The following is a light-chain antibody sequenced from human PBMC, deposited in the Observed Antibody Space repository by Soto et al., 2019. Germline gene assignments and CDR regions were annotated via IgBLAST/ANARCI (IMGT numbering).Light chain of an antibody. CDR3: QVWDSSSVHWV. CDR2: EVS. V-gene: IGLV2-14*01. Sequence: QSALTQPASVSGSPGQSITISCTGTSSDVGGYNYVSWYQQHPGKAPKLMIYEVSNRPSGVSNRFSGSKSGNTASLTISGLQAEDEADYYCQVWDSSSVHWVFGGGTKLTVL. J-gene: IGLJ3*02. CDR1: SSDVGGYNY.